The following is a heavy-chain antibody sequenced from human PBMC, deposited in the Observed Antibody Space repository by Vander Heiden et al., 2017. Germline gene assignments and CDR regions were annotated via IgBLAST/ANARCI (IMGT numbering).Heavy chain of an antibody. CDR3: ARAYCGADCYPDY. CDR1: GFTFSSYN. D-gene: IGHD2-21*02. Sequence: EVQLVESGGGLVQPGGSLRLSCVGSGFTFSSYNMNWVRQAPGKGLEWVSHISSSSFTIYYADAVKGRFIISRDNAKTSLWLQMKRMGVEDTAVYYCARAYCGADCYPDYWGQGTLVTVYS. J-gene: IGHJ4*02. CDR2: ISSSSFTI. V-gene: IGHV3-48*01.